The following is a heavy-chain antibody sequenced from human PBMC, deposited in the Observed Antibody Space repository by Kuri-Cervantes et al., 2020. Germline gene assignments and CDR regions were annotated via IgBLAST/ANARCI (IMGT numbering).Heavy chain of an antibody. J-gene: IGHJ5*02. CDR2: ISSSGGST. V-gene: IGHV3-23*01. CDR1: GFTFSNAW. Sequence: GGSLRLSCAASGFTFSNAWMSWVRQSPGTGLEWVSSISSSGGSTYYADSAKGRFTISRDNSKNTLYLQMNSLRGEDTAMYYCAKMAAPGVGGLGSWGQGTLVTVSS. D-gene: IGHD1-26*01. CDR3: AKMAAPGVGGLGS.